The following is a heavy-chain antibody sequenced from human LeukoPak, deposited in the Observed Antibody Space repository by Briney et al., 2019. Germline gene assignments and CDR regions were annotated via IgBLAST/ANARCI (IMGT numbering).Heavy chain of an antibody. V-gene: IGHV5-51*01. CDR1: GYIFTTYW. J-gene: IGHJ6*03. CDR2: IHPGDSET. CDR3: ARRAGGPNDYDHYYYLDV. Sequence: GESLKISCKGSGYIFTTYWIAWVRQMPGKGLEWMGIIHPGDSETIYSPSFQGQVSISVDKSINTAYVQWTSLKASDTAIYYCARRAGGPNDYDHYYYLDVWGSGTTVTVSS. D-gene: IGHD1-1*01.